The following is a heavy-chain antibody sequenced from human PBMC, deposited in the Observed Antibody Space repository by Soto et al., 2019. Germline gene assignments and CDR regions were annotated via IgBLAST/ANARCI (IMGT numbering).Heavy chain of an antibody. CDR3: ARLYNQYDFWSGYPSYYFDY. CDR1: GYTFTRYY. D-gene: IGHD3-3*01. Sequence: ASVKVSCKASGYTFTRYYIHWIRQAPGQGLEWMGLIKPTSGNTGYAQKFQGRVTMTRNTSISTAYMELSSLRSEDTAVYYCARLYNQYDFWSGYPSYYFDYWGQGTLVTVSS. V-gene: IGHV1-8*01. J-gene: IGHJ4*02. CDR2: IKPTSGNT.